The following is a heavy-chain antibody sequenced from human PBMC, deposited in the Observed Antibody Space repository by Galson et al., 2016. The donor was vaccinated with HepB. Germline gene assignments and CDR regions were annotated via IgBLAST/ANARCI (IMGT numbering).Heavy chain of an antibody. D-gene: IGHD1-7*01. Sequence: SLRLSCAASGFTFSSYWMSWVRQAPGKGLEWVANIKQDGSEEYYVDSVKGRFTISRDNAKNSLYLQMNGLRADDTAVYYCAKEATATTGAKTKRVWYFDLWGRGTLVTVSS. J-gene: IGHJ2*01. CDR1: GFTFSSYW. V-gene: IGHV3-7*05. CDR2: IKQDGSEE. CDR3: AKEATATTGAKTKRVWYFDL.